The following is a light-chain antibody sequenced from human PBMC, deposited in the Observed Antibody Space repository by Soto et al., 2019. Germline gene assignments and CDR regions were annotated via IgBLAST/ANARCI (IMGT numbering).Light chain of an antibody. J-gene: IGKJ2*01. CDR3: QQYGSSPPYT. Sequence: EIVLTQSPGTLSLSPGERATLSCRASQSVSGSYLAWYQQKPGQSPRLLIYGSSDRATGIPDRFSGSGSGTDFTLTISRVEPDDFAVYYCQQYGSSPPYTFGQRTKLEIK. CDR1: QSVSGSY. CDR2: GSS. V-gene: IGKV3-20*01.